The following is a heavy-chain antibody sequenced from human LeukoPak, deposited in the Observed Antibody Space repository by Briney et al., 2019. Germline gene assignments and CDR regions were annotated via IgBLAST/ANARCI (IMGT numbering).Heavy chain of an antibody. D-gene: IGHD2-15*01. J-gene: IGHJ3*02. CDR2: IKQDGSEK. CDR1: GFTFSSYW. Sequence: PGGSLRLSCAASGFTFSSYWMSWVRQAPGKGLEWVANIKQDGSEKYYVDSVKGRFTISRDNAKNSLYLQMNSLRAEDTAVYYCVREASGGHKGVSGTFDIWSQGTMVTVSS. CDR3: VREASGGHKGVSGTFDI. V-gene: IGHV3-7*01.